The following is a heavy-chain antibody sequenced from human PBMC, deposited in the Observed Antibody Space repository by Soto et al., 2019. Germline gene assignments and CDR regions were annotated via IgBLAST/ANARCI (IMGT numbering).Heavy chain of an antibody. CDR1: GFTFSDYL. CDR2: INNDGRRT. D-gene: IGHD4-4*01. J-gene: IGHJ4*02. CDR3: VRDVQFQSFDS. Sequence: EVQLVESGGGLVQPGGSLRLSCAASGFTFSDYLMHWVRQVPGAGLVWVSRINNDGRRTNYADAVKGRFTISRDNTKNTVYLQMNSLRVEDTAVYYCVRDVQFQSFDSWGQGTMVTVSS. V-gene: IGHV3-74*01.